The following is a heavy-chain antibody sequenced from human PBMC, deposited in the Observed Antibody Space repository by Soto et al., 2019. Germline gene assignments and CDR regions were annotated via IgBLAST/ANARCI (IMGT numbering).Heavy chain of an antibody. D-gene: IGHD5-18*01. CDR1: GYTFTTYY. Sequence: QVQLVQSGAEVKKPGASVKVSCKASGYTFTTYYMHWVRQAPGQGLEWMGIINPSGGSTSYAQNFPGRVTMTRNTSTSTVYMELSSLRSEDTAVYYCGRGPCFGYSSPVDYWGQGTLVTVAS. J-gene: IGHJ4*02. V-gene: IGHV1-46*03. CDR3: GRGPCFGYSSPVDY. CDR2: INPSGGST.